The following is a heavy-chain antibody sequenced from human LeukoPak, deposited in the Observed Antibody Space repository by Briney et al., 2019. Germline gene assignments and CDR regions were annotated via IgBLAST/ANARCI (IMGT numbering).Heavy chain of an antibody. D-gene: IGHD1-26*01. Sequence: GASVKVSCKASGYTFTSHYMHWVRQAPGQGLEWMGIINPSDGSTNYAQKFQGRVTMTRDRSRSTVYLELSSLRSEDTAVYYCTRPKDSGSHLFLFDYWGQGTLVTVSS. CDR3: TRPKDSGSHLFLFDY. V-gene: IGHV1-46*01. CDR1: GYTFTSHY. J-gene: IGHJ4*02. CDR2: INPSDGST.